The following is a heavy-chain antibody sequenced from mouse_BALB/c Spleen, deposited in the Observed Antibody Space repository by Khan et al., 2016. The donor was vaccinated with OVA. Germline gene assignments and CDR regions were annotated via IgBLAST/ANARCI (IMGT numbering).Heavy chain of an antibody. CDR1: GFTFSSFG. D-gene: IGHD2-5*01. V-gene: IGHV5-6*01. J-gene: IGHJ2*01. CDR3: ARQYSNSFFEY. Sequence: EVMLVESGGDLVKPGGSLKLSCAASGFTFSSFGMSWIRQTPDKRLEWVATISSGGSYTYYPDSVKGRFTISRDNAKNTLYLQMSSLKSEDTAMYYCARQYSNSFFEYWGQGTTLTVSS. CDR2: ISSGGSYT.